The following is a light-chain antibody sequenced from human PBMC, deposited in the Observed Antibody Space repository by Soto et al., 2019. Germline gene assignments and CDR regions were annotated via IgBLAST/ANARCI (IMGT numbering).Light chain of an antibody. CDR2: GNG. Sequence: QSLLTQPPSVSGAPGQRVTISCTGSSSNIGAGHDVHWYQQLPGTAPKLLIYGNGNRPSGVPDRFSGSKSGTSASLAITGLQAEDEADYYCQSYDSSLSGSEVFGTGTKVTVL. CDR1: SSNIGAGHD. J-gene: IGLJ1*01. CDR3: QSYDSSLSGSEV. V-gene: IGLV1-40*01.